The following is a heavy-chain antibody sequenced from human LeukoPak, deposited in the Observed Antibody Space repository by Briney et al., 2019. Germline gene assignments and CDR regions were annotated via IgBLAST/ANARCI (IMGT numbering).Heavy chain of an antibody. Sequence: SETLSLTCAVYGGSFSGYYWSWIRQPPGKGLEWIGEINHSGSTNYNPSLKSRVTISVDTSKNQFSLKPSSVTAADTAVYYCARGRNYDFWSGYLNWFDPWGQGTLVTVSS. V-gene: IGHV4-34*01. CDR1: GGSFSGYY. CDR2: INHSGST. J-gene: IGHJ5*02. D-gene: IGHD3-3*01. CDR3: ARGRNYDFWSGYLNWFDP.